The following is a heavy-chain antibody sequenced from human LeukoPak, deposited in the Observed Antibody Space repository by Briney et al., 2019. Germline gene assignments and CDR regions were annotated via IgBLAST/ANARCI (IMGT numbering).Heavy chain of an antibody. V-gene: IGHV4-59*01. J-gene: IGHJ4*02. D-gene: IGHD6-19*01. CDR1: GGSISSYY. Sequence: SETLSLTCTVSGGSISSYYWSWIRQPPGKGLEWIGYIYYSGTTNYNPSLKSRVTISVDTSKNQFSLKLSSVTAGDTAMYYCARLHSSGWPHLDYWGQRTLLLVSS. CDR2: IYYSGTT. CDR3: ARLHSSGWPHLDY.